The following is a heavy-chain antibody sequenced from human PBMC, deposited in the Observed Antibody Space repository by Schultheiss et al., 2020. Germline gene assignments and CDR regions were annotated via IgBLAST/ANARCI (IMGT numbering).Heavy chain of an antibody. Sequence: SETLSLTCAVYGGSFSCYYWSWIRQPPGKGLEWIGEINHSGSTNYNPSLKSRVTISVDTSKNQFSLKLSSVTAADTAVYYCARGTRGVYCSSTSCYAFDIWGQGKMVTV. V-gene: IGHV4-34*01. D-gene: IGHD2-2*01. CDR1: GGSFSCYY. CDR3: ARGTRGVYCSSTSCYAFDI. J-gene: IGHJ3*02. CDR2: INHSGST.